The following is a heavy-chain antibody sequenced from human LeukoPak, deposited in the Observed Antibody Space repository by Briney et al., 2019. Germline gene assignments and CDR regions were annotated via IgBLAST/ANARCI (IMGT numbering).Heavy chain of an antibody. Sequence: GGSLRLSRSASGFAFSSSDINWVRHAPGKGLEWGSYISRTGTTVYYADPVKGRFTISRDKAKNPLELQVNSLRDHDTVVFYCATQSQKYSGSGPFDYWGQGTPVTVSS. V-gene: IGHV3-48*02. CDR3: ATQSQKYSGSGPFDY. CDR1: GFAFSSSD. CDR2: ISRTGTTV. J-gene: IGHJ4*02. D-gene: IGHD3-10*01.